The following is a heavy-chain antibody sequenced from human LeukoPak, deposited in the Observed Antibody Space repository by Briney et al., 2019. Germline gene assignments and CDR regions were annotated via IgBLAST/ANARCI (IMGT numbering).Heavy chain of an antibody. Sequence: GGSLRLSCAASGFTFSNYWMHWVRQAPGKGLVWVSRINGDGSTTSYADSVKGRFTISRDNAKNTLYLQMNSLRAEDTALYYCARAGSTWPHDFWGQGTLVTVSS. D-gene: IGHD6-13*01. V-gene: IGHV3-74*01. J-gene: IGHJ4*02. CDR3: ARAGSTWPHDF. CDR2: INGDGSTT. CDR1: GFTFSNYW.